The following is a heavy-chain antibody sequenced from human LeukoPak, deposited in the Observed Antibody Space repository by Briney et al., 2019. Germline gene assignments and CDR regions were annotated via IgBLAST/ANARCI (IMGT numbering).Heavy chain of an antibody. V-gene: IGHV3-74*01. CDR1: GFSIRGYW. Sequence: GGSLRLSCAASGFSIRGYWMHWVRQAPGKGLMWVSRIKSDGSWTNYADSVRGRFTISRDNAKNTLFLQMVGLRAEDTVIYYCVRDGDAYDFDLWGQGILVTVSS. D-gene: IGHD5-12*01. CDR3: VRDGDAYDFDL. CDR2: IKSDGSWT. J-gene: IGHJ4*02.